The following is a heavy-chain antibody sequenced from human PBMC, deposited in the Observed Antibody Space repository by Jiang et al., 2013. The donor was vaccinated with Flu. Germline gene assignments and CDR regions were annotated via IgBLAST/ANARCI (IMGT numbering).Heavy chain of an antibody. Sequence: SGAEVKKPGSSVKVSCKASGGTFSSYALSWVRQAPGQGLEWLGGIIPILDVANYAQKFQGRVTITADKSTGTAYMDLTRLRSEDTAVYYCASPGATGNSGHLYYFDHWGQGTPVTVSS. J-gene: IGHJ4*02. CDR2: IIPILDVA. CDR1: GGTFSSYA. CDR3: ASPGATGNSGHLYYFDH. V-gene: IGHV1-69*04. D-gene: IGHD3-22*01.